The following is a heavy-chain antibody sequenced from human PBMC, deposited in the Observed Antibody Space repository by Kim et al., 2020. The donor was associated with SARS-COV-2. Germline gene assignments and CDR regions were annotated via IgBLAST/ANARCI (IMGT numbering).Heavy chain of an antibody. CDR2: IGGGGAAT. CDR1: GFIFNTQR. J-gene: IGHJ4*02. V-gene: IGHV3-23*01. D-gene: IGHD1-26*01. CDR3: AKLVGSTPWDY. Sequence: GGSLRLSCAVSGFIFNTQRMSWVRQAPGKGVEWVSTIGGGGAATFYADSVRGRFTISRDNSKNTLYLQLNSLRDDDTAIYYCAKLVGSTPWDYWGQGTLVTVSS.